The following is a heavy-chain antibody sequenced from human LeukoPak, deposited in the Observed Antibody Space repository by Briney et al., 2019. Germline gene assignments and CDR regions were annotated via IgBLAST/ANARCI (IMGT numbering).Heavy chain of an antibody. CDR2: LRGGCDSR. J-gene: IGHJ4*02. V-gene: IGHV3-23*01. CDR3: AKAVRSMVTGGGYFDS. Sequence: GGSLRLSCAASGFAFSNYAMSWVRQAPGKGLEWVSSLRGGCDSRYYADSVMGRFTISRDNSKNTLYLQMNSLRAEDTAVYYCAKAVRSMVTGGGYFDSWGQGTLVTVSS. CDR1: GFAFSNYA. D-gene: IGHD3-10*01.